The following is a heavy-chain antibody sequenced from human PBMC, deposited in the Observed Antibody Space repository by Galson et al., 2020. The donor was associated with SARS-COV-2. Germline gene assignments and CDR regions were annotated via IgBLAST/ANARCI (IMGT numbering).Heavy chain of an antibody. D-gene: IGHD1-1*01. V-gene: IGHV4-30-2*02. Sequence: ASETLSLTCAVSGGSISSGGYSWSWIRQPPGKGLEWIGYIYHSGSTYYNPSLKSRVTISVDRSKNQFSLELRSVTAADTAVYYCARYRPGGGANDYWGQGALVTVSS. CDR3: ARYRPGGGANDY. J-gene: IGHJ4*02. CDR2: IYHSGST. CDR1: GGSISSGGYS.